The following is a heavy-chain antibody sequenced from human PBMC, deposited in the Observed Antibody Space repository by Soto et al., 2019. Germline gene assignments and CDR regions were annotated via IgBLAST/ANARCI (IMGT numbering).Heavy chain of an antibody. CDR1: GYTFTSYD. D-gene: IGHD6-13*01. CDR2: MNPNRGNT. J-gene: IGHJ5*02. CDR3: AREQQVRGCDP. V-gene: IGHV1-8*01. Sequence: QVKLVQSGAEVKKPGASVKVSCKASGYTFTSYDINWVRQATGKGLEWMGWMNPNRGNTGYAQKFQGRVTMTRNTSIRTAYMELSSLRSEDTAVYDGAREQQVRGCDPWGQGTLVTVSS.